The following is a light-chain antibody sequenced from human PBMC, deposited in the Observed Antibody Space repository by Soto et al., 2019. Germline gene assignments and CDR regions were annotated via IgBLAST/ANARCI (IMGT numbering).Light chain of an antibody. V-gene: IGKV1-39*01. CDR1: QSISVH. Sequence: DIQMTQSPSSLSASVGDTVTITCRASQSISVHLNWYQQKPGKVPKLLIYAASNLQSGVPSSFSGIGSYTDFALTLRSLQHGDFATYYCQQSYITTYTFGQGTKLQIK. J-gene: IGKJ2*01. CDR2: AAS. CDR3: QQSYITTYT.